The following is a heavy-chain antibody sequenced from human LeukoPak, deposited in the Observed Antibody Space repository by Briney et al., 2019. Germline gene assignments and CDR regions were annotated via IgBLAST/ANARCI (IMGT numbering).Heavy chain of an antibody. CDR1: GFTFSSYA. J-gene: IGHJ5*02. CDR3: AKDEGATGWFGSPGSWFGP. D-gene: IGHD3-10*01. Sequence: PGGSLRLSCAASGFTFSSYAMSWVRQAPGKGLEWVSAISGSGGSTYYADSVKGRFTISRDNSKNTLYLQMNSLRADDTAVYYCAKDEGATGWFGSPGSWFGPWGQGTLVTVSS. CDR2: ISGSGGST. V-gene: IGHV3-23*01.